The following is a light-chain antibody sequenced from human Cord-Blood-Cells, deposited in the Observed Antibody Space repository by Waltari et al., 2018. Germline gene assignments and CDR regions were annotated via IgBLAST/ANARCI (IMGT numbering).Light chain of an antibody. CDR1: IRDVGGSHY. CDR3: CSYAGSYV. V-gene: IGLV2-11*01. CDR2: DVS. J-gene: IGLJ1*01. Sequence: QSALTQPRSVSGSPGPSVTLSCAGTIRDVGGSHYVSWYQQHPGKAPKLMIYDVSKRPAGVPDRFSGSKSGNTASLTISGLQAEDEADYYCCSYAGSYVFGTGTKVTVL.